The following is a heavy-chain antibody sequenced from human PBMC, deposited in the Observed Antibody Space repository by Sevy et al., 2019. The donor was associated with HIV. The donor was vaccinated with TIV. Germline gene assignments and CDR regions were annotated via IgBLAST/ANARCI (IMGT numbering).Heavy chain of an antibody. CDR3: AKTDRISALGQFDY. V-gene: IGHV3-23*01. CDR1: GFTFSRFA. Sequence: GGSLRLSCAASGFTFSRFAMSWVRQAPGKGLEWVSIISGSGDITYYEQSVKGGFTISRDNSKNTLSLQMNSLRAEDTAIYFCAKTDRISALGQFDYWGQGTLVTVSS. CDR2: ISGSGDIT. J-gene: IGHJ4*02. D-gene: IGHD6-13*01.